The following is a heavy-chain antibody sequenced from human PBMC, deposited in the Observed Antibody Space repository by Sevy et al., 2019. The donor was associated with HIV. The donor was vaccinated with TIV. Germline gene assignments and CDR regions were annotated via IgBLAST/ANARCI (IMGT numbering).Heavy chain of an antibody. CDR2: IYYGGST. J-gene: IGHJ3*01. CDR1: GGSVSSSSHY. Sequence: SETLSLTCTVSGGSVSSSSHYWGWIRQPPGKGLEWIGSIYYGGSTHFNPSLRSRVTIFVDTSKNQVSLKLGSVTAADTAVYFCARAPPFDAFDLWGQGTVVTVSS. CDR3: ARAPPFDAFDL. V-gene: IGHV4-39*01.